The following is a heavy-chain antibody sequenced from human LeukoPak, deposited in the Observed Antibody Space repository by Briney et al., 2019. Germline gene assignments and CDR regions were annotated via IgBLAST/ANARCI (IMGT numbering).Heavy chain of an antibody. CDR3: ARDTCGCGSGWHLYWYFDL. D-gene: IGHD6-19*01. V-gene: IGHV3-64*01. Sequence: PGGSLRLSCAASGFTFSDYAMHWVRQAPGKELEYVSAISSNGGSIHYANSVKGRFTISRDNSKNTLYLQMDSLRAEDMAVYYCARDTCGCGSGWHLYWYFDLWGRGTLVTDSS. CDR2: ISSNGGSI. J-gene: IGHJ2*01. CDR1: GFTFSDYA.